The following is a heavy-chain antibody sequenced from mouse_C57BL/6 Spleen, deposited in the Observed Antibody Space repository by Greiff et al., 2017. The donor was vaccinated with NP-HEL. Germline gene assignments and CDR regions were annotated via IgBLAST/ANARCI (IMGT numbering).Heavy chain of an antibody. Sequence: EVQLQQSGAELVKPGASVKLSCTASGFNIKDYYMHWVKQRTEQGLEWIGRIDPEDGETKYAPKFQGKATITADTSSNTDYLQISSLTSEDPAVYCCARNYYALDYFDYWGQGTTLPVSS. CDR1: GFNIKDYY. D-gene: IGHD1-1*01. V-gene: IGHV14-2*01. CDR3: ARNYYALDYFDY. J-gene: IGHJ2*01. CDR2: IDPEDGET.